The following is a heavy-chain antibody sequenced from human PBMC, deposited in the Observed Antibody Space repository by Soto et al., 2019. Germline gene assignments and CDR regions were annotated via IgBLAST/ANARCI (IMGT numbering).Heavy chain of an antibody. Sequence: SETLSLTCSGSGYVIPNAYHWGLIRQPPLTELEWIGTISHSGDTYYNPSLKSRVTISIDTAKNHLSLILSSVTAADTATYYCTRIYCTTTSCFINGMDVWGQGTTVTVSS. CDR1: GYVIPNAYH. J-gene: IGHJ6*02. V-gene: IGHV4-38-2*01. CDR2: ISHSGDT. CDR3: TRIYCTTTSCFINGMDV. D-gene: IGHD2-2*01.